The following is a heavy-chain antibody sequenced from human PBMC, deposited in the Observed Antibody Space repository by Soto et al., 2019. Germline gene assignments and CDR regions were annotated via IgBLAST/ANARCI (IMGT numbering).Heavy chain of an antibody. CDR1: GFTFYNYA. Sequence: GGSLRLSCAASGFTFYNYAMNWVRQAPGKGLEWVSYISGTGTNIFYADSVKGRFTISRDNAKNSLYLQMNSLRVEDTAVYFCARDPGASWFDAWGQGTLVTVSS. CDR2: ISGTGTNI. CDR3: ARDPGASWFDA. V-gene: IGHV3-48*03. J-gene: IGHJ5*02.